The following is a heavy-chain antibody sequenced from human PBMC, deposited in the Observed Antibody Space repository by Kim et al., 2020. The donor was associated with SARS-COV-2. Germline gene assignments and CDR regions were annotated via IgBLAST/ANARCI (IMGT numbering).Heavy chain of an antibody. CDR3: ARHNSSSWDDAFDI. J-gene: IGHJ3*02. Sequence: SETLSLTCTVSGGSISSSSYYWGWIRQPPGKGLEWIGSIYYSGSTYYNPSLKSRVTISVDTSKNQFSLKLSSVTAADTAVYYCARHNSSSWDDAFDIWGQGTMVTVSS. V-gene: IGHV4-39*01. CDR1: GGSISSSSYY. D-gene: IGHD6-13*01. CDR2: IYYSGST.